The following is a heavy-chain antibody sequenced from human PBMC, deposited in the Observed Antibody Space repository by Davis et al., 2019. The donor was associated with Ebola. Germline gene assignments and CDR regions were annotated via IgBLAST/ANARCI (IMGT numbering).Heavy chain of an antibody. CDR3: ARVKVSTPNYYYMDV. CDR1: GDSVSSNSGA. D-gene: IGHD5/OR15-5a*01. CDR2: TYYRSKWYN. V-gene: IGHV6-1*01. Sequence: HSQTLSLTCDISGDSVSSNSGAWNWIRQSPSRGLEWLGRTYYRSKWYNDYAVSVESRIIINSDTSKNQFSLHLNSVAPEDTAVYYCARVKVSTPNYYYMDVWGQGTTVTVSS. J-gene: IGHJ6*02.